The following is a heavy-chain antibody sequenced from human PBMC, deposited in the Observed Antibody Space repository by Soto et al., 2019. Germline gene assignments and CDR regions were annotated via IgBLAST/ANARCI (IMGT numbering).Heavy chain of an antibody. CDR2: ISSTTNYI. CDR1: GFTFTRYS. V-gene: IGHV3-21*06. CDR3: ARESEDLTSNFDY. J-gene: IGHJ4*02. Sequence: LRLSCAASGFTFTRYSMNWVRQAPGKGLEWVSSISSTTNYIYYGDSMKGRFTISRDNGKNSLYLEMHSLRAEDTAVYYCARESEDLTSNFDYWGRGTLVTAPQ.